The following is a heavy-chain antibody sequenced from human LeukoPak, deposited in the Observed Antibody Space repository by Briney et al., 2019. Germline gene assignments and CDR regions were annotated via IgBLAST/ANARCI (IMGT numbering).Heavy chain of an antibody. J-gene: IGHJ5*01. CDR3: ARGRRGMVATWDS. Sequence: GGSLKLSCAASGFTFSDYYMSWIRQAPGKGLEWVSYISPSGDTIFYATSVKGRFIISRDNAKYSLYLQMNSLRAEDTALYYCARGRRGMVATWDSWGQGTLVTVSS. CDR2: ISPSGDTI. D-gene: IGHD5-12*01. CDR1: GFTFSDYY. V-gene: IGHV3-11*01.